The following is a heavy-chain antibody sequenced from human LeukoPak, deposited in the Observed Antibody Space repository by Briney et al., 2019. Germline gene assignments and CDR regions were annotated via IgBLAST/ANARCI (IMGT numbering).Heavy chain of an antibody. CDR2: INPNSGGT. J-gene: IGHJ4*02. CDR1: GYTFTGYY. CDR3: ARDRVTLGGRYYLF. V-gene: IGHV1-2*02. D-gene: IGHD2-21*01. Sequence: ASVKVSCKASGYTFTGYYMHWVRQAPGQGLERMGWINPNSGGTNYAQKFQGRVTMTRDTSISTAYMELSRLRSDDTAVYYCARDRVTLGGRYYLFWGQGTLVTVSS.